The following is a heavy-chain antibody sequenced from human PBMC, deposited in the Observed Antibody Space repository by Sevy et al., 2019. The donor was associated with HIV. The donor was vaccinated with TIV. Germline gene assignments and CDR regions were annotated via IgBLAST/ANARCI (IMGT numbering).Heavy chain of an antibody. CDR2: INEDGSGK. D-gene: IGHD2-21*01. CDR1: GFTFTRYW. V-gene: IGHV3-7*01. CDR3: ARDVAAGDY. Sequence: GGSLRLSCVASGFTFTRYWMSWVRQAPGKGLEWVANINEDGSGKYNVDSVKGRFTISRDNAKNSLSLQMNSLGAEDTALYYCARDVAAGDYWGQGTLVTVSS. J-gene: IGHJ4*02.